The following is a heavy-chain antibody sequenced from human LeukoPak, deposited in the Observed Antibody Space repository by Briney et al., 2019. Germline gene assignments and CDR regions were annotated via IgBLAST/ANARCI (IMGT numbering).Heavy chain of an antibody. CDR2: IYYSGST. V-gene: IGHV4-59*01. Sequence: SETLSLTCTVSGGSISSYYWSWIRQPPGKGLEWIGYIYYSGSTNYNPSLKSRISISVDTSKNQFSLKLSSVTAADTAVYYCASGLRYFDLYYWGQGTLVTVSS. D-gene: IGHD3-9*01. CDR1: GGSISSYY. J-gene: IGHJ4*02. CDR3: ASGLRYFDLYY.